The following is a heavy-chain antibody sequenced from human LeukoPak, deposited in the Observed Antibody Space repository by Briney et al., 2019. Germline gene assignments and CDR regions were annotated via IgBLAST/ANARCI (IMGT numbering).Heavy chain of an antibody. V-gene: IGHV4-59*01. CDR1: GDSISNYY. D-gene: IGHD5-24*01. CDR2: IYYSGST. CDR3: ATARRDGYNLDWYFDL. J-gene: IGHJ2*01. Sequence: PSETLSLTCTVSGDSISNYYWSWIRQPPGKGLERIGYIYYSGSTDYNPSLKSRVTISVDTSKNSVSLKLNSVTAADTAVYYCATARRDGYNLDWYFDLWGRGTLVTVSS.